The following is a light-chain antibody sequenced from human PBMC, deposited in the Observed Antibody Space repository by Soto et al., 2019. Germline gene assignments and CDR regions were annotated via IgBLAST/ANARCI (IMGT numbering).Light chain of an antibody. Sequence: QSALTQPASVSGSPGQSITISCTGTSSDVGGYNHVSWYQQHPGKAPKLMIYEVSNRPSGVSNRFSGSKSGNTASLTISGLQADDEAYYYCSSHASTSSLWVFGGGTKLTVL. CDR1: SSDVGGYNH. V-gene: IGLV2-14*01. CDR3: SSHASTSSLWV. J-gene: IGLJ3*02. CDR2: EVS.